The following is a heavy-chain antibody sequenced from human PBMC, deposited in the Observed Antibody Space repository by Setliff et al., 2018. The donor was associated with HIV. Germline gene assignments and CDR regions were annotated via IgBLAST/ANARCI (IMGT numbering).Heavy chain of an antibody. V-gene: IGHV4-4*02. CDR1: GASISSSNW. D-gene: IGHD5-18*01. J-gene: IGHJ3*02. CDR2: IYHSGST. CDR3: ARASEGYTYGYGFDI. Sequence: PSETLSLTCTVSGASISSSNWWSWVRQPPGKGLEWIGEIYHSGSTNYNPSLKSRVTISIDKSKNQFSLKVNSVTAADTAVYYCARASEGYTYGYGFDIWGQGTMVTVSS.